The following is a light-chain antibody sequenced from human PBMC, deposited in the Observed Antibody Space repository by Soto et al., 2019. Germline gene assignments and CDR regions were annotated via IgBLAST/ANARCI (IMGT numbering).Light chain of an antibody. CDR2: DDD. CDR1: SYNMGGNS. J-gene: IGLJ1*01. V-gene: IGLV1-51*01. CDR3: GSWDSSLSAYV. Sequence: QSVMTHPLSVSAAPGQRVTISCSGSSYNMGGNSVSWYQQLPGTAPKLLIYDDDKRPSGIPDRFSGSKSGTSATLGITGFQTGDEADYYCGSWDSSLSAYVFGTGTKLTVL.